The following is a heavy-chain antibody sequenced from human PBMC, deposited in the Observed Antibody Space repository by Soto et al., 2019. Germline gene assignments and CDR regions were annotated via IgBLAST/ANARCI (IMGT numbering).Heavy chain of an antibody. V-gene: IGHV1-46*01. Sequence: GASVKVSCKASGYTFTSYYMHWVRQAPGQGLEWMGIINPSGGSTSYAQKFQGRVTMTRDTSTSTVYMELSSLRSEDTAVYYCTRPGSMSRHYGTNSGGNFDSWGQGTLVTVSS. D-gene: IGHD2-8*01. CDR1: GYTFTSYY. CDR3: TRPGSMSRHYGTNSGGNFDS. J-gene: IGHJ4*02. CDR2: INPSGGST.